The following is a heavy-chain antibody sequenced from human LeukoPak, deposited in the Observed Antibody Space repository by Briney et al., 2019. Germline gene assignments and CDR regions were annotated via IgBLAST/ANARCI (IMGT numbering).Heavy chain of an antibody. Sequence: ASVKVSCKASGYTFTGYYMHWVRQAPGQGLEWMGWINPNSGGTNYAQKFQGRVTMTRDTSISTAYMELSRLRSDDTAVYYCARVPDGYSYGYVDYWGQGTLVTVSS. CDR3: ARVPDGYSYGYVDY. D-gene: IGHD5-18*01. J-gene: IGHJ4*02. CDR1: GYTFTGYY. CDR2: INPNSGGT. V-gene: IGHV1-2*02.